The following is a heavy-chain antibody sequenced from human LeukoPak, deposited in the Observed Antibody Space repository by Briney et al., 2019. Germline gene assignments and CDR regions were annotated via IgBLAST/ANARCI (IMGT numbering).Heavy chain of an antibody. CDR2: IIPIFGTA. CDR1: GGTFSSYA. CDR3: ARDSTYYYDSSGYYFGSY. J-gene: IGHJ4*02. D-gene: IGHD3-22*01. Sequence: SVKVSCKASGGTFSSYAISWVRQAPGQGLEWMGGIIPIFGTANYAQKFQGRVTITTDESTSPAYMELSSLRSEDTAVYYCARDSTYYYDSSGYYFGSYWGQGTLVTVSS. V-gene: IGHV1-69*05.